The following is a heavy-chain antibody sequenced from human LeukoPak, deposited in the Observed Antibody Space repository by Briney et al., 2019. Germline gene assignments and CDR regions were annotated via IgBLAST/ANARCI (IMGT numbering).Heavy chain of an antibody. CDR3: ARGRYYYGSGSYHDY. J-gene: IGHJ4*02. CDR1: GYTFTSYG. Sequence: ASVKVSCKASGYTFTSYGISWVRQAPGQGLEWMGWINAYNGNTNYAQKLQGRVTMTTDTSTSTAYMELRSLRSDDTAVYYCARGRYYYGSGSYHDYWGQGTLVTVSS. V-gene: IGHV1-18*04. D-gene: IGHD3-10*01. CDR2: INAYNGNT.